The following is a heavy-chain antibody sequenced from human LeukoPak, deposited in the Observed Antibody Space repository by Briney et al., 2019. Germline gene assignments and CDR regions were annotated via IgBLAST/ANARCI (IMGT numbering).Heavy chain of an antibody. CDR3: ARHPGIAAAGYYYFDY. J-gene: IGHJ4*02. V-gene: IGHV4-34*01. CDR2: INHSGST. CDR1: GGSFSGYY. D-gene: IGHD6-13*01. Sequence: SETLSLTCAVYGGSFSGYYWSWIRQPPGKGLEWIGEINHSGSTNYNPSLKSRVTISVDTSKNQFSLKLSSVTAADTAVYYCARHPGIAAAGYYYFDYWGQGTLVTVSS.